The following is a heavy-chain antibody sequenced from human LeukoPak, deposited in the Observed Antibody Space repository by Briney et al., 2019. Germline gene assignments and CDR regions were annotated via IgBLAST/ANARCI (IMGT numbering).Heavy chain of an antibody. D-gene: IGHD4-23*01. V-gene: IGHV3-23*01. CDR1: SSYY. CDR2: ISGSGGST. J-gene: IGHJ6*03. CDR3: AKPPMVVIRTTYYYYYMDV. Sequence: SSYYWGWIRQPPGKGLEWVSAISGSGGSTYYADSVKGRFTISRDNSKNTLYLQMNSLRAEDTAVYCCAKPPMVVIRTTYYYYYMDVWGKGTTVTVSS.